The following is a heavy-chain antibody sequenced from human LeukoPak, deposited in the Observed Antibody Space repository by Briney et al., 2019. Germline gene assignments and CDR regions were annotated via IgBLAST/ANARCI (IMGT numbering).Heavy chain of an antibody. V-gene: IGHV3-23*01. CDR2: IFPSGGEI. CDR1: GFTFSSYW. CDR3: ATYRQVLLPFES. D-gene: IGHD5-18*01. J-gene: IGHJ4*02. Sequence: GGSLRLSCAASGFTFSSYWMHWVRQPPGKGLEWVSSIFPSGGEIHYADSVRGRFTISRDNSKSTLSLQMNSLRAEDTAIYYCATYRQVLLPFESWGQGTLVTVSS.